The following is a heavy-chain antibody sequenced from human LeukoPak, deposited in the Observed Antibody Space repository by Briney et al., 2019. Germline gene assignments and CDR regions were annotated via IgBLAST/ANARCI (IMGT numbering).Heavy chain of an antibody. D-gene: IGHD2-8*01. CDR1: GGSISLYA. V-gene: IGHV1-69*13. CDR3: ARGLPGAGGFVCAMDV. CDR2: IIPRFGSP. Sequence: SVNVSCNASGGSISLYAMNWVRQAPGQGHGRLGGIIPRFGSPKYAQEFQARITITADEATRTVYMEWISLRSEDAAVYYCARGLPGAGGFVCAMDVWGKGTTVTVSS. J-gene: IGHJ6*04.